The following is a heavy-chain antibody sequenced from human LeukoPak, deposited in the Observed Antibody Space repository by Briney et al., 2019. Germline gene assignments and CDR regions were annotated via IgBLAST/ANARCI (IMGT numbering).Heavy chain of an antibody. J-gene: IGHJ4*02. Sequence: GGSLRLSCAASGFTFTTSGMHWVRQAPGKGLEWVAVISYDGSNKYYADSVKGRFTISRDNSKNTLYLQMNSLRAEDTAVYYCAKDCLRVTGCFDYWGQGTLVTVSS. CDR2: ISYDGSNK. D-gene: IGHD3-9*01. CDR1: GFTFTTSG. V-gene: IGHV3-30*18. CDR3: AKDCLRVTGCFDY.